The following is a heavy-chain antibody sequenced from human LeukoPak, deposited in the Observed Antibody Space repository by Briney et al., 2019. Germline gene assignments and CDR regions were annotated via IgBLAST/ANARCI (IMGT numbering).Heavy chain of an antibody. V-gene: IGHV3-30*04. CDR1: GFTFSSYA. CDR2: IRNDGSNQ. D-gene: IGHD6-13*01. CDR3: AKTGSSSWGWFDF. J-gene: IGHJ4*02. Sequence: QSGGSLRLSCAASGFTFSSYAMHWVRQAPGKGLEWVGVIRNDGSNQYYADSVNGRFTISRDNSMNTLYLQMNSLRAEDTAVYYCAKTGSSSWGWFDFRGQGTLVTVSS.